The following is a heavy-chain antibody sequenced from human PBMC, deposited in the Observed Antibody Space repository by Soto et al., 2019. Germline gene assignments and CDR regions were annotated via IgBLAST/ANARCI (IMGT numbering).Heavy chain of an antibody. J-gene: IGHJ4*02. CDR3: ARGMVVTPSGY. CDR1: GGSFSGYY. D-gene: IGHD2-21*02. CDR2: VNYSGST. V-gene: IGHV4-34*01. Sequence: SETLSLTCAVYGGSFSGYYCTWIRQPPGKGLEWIGEVNYSGSTNYNPSLKSRVTISVDTSKNQFSLKLSSVTAADTAVYYCARGMVVTPSGYWSQGTLVTVSS.